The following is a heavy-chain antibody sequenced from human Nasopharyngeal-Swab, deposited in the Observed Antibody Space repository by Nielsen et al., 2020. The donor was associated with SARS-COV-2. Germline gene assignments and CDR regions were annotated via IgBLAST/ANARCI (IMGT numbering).Heavy chain of an antibody. J-gene: IGHJ6*02. CDR2: ISWNSGSI. CDR3: AGVGGMDV. D-gene: IGHD1-26*01. Sequence: GGSLRLSCAASGFTFDDYAMHWVRQAPGKGLEWVSGISWNSGSIGYADSVKGRFTISRDNAKNSLYLQMNSLRAEDTALYYYAGVGGMDVWGQGTTVTVSS. V-gene: IGHV3-9*01. CDR1: GFTFDDYA.